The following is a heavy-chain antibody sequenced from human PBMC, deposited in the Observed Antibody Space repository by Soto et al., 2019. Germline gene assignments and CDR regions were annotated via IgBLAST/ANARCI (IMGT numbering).Heavy chain of an antibody. J-gene: IGHJ4*02. CDR3: ARDGPVTTWGYFDY. D-gene: IGHD4-4*01. Sequence: ASVKVSCKASGYSFSNYAISWVRQAPGQGLEWMGWISAYNGNTNYAQKLQDRVTVTTDTSTSTAYMELRSLRSDDTAVYYCARDGPVTTWGYFDYWGQGTVVTVSS. CDR2: ISAYNGNT. V-gene: IGHV1-18*01. CDR1: GYSFSNYA.